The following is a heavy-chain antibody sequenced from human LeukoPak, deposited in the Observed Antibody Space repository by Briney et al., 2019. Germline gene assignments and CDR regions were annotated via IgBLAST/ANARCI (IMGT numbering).Heavy chain of an antibody. D-gene: IGHD2-2*02. CDR2: IYHSGST. CDR3: ARVSYCSSTSCYKAPYYYYYYMDV. V-gene: IGHV4-38-2*02. Sequence: PSETLSLTCTVSGYSISSGYYWSWIRQPPGKGLEWIGYIYHSGSTYYNPSLKSRVTISVDRSKNQFSLKLSSVTAADTAVYYCARVSYCSSTSCYKAPYYYYYYMDVWGKGTTVTVSS. CDR1: GYSISSGYY. J-gene: IGHJ6*03.